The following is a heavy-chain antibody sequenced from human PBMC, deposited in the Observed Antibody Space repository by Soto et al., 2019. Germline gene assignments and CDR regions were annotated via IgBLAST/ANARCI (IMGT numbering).Heavy chain of an antibody. D-gene: IGHD2-21*01. CDR1: GFTFSYYS. CDR3: ARDPVGVDSTFFFDS. J-gene: IGHJ4*02. CDR2: ISSSTTYI. Sequence: GSLRLSCAASGFTFSYYSMTWVRQSPGRGLEWVSSISSSTTYISYADSVRGRFTISRDNAKNSLYLQMSSLRADDTAVYYCARDPVGVDSTFFFDSWDQGTLVTVSS. V-gene: IGHV3-21*01.